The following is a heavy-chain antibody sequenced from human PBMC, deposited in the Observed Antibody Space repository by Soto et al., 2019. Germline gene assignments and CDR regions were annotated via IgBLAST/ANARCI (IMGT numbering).Heavy chain of an antibody. Sequence: GGSLRLSCAASGFTFSSYGMHWVRQAPGKGLEWVAVIWYDGSNKYYADSVKGRFTISRDNSKNTLYLQMNSLRAEDTAVYYCARDLNVYYDSSGYPSPFDYWGQGTLVTVSS. D-gene: IGHD3-22*01. CDR2: IWYDGSNK. CDR1: GFTFSSYG. CDR3: ARDLNVYYDSSGYPSPFDY. V-gene: IGHV3-33*01. J-gene: IGHJ4*02.